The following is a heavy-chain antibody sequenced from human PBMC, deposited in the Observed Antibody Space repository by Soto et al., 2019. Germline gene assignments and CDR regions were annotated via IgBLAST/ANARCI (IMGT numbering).Heavy chain of an antibody. Sequence: SGTLSITCTVSGGFIKSYYWSWIRQPPGKGLEWIGYIYYSGSTNYNPSLKSRVTISVDTSKNQFSLRLSSVTAADTAVYYCARRYSSSMDVWGQGPMGSLSS. J-gene: IGHJ6*02. CDR3: ARRYSSSMDV. D-gene: IGHD6-13*01. CDR2: IYYSGST. CDR1: GGFIKSYY. V-gene: IGHV4-59*08.